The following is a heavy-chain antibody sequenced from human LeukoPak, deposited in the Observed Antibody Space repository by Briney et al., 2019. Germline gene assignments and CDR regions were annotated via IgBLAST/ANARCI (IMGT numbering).Heavy chain of an antibody. CDR1: GFTFSSYA. D-gene: IGHD5-24*01. CDR3: ASQRWLQSSFDY. CDR2: ISGSGGST. V-gene: IGHV3-23*01. J-gene: IGHJ4*02. Sequence: PGGSLRLSCAASGFTFSSYAMSWVRQAPGKGLEWVSAISGSGGSTYYADSVKGRFTISRDNYKNTLYLQMNSLRAEDTAVYYCASQRWLQSSFDYWGQGTLVTVSS.